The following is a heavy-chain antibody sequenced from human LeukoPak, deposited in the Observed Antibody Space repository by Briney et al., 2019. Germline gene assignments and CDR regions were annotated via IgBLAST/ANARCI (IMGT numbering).Heavy chain of an antibody. Sequence: GGSLRLSCAASGFTFDDYAMHWVRQAPGKGLEWVSGISWNSGSIGYADSVKGRFTISRDNAKNSLYLQMNSLRAEDTALYYCAKGMIIAAAGFDAFDIWGQGTMVTVSS. CDR3: AKGMIIAAAGFDAFDI. J-gene: IGHJ3*02. V-gene: IGHV3-9*01. CDR2: ISWNSGSI. D-gene: IGHD6-13*01. CDR1: GFTFDDYA.